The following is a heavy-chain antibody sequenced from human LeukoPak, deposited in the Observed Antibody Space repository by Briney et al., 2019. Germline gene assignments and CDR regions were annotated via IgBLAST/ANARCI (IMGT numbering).Heavy chain of an antibody. CDR3: AKMAVYDILTGYYRRGGYFDY. CDR1: GFTFSSYS. D-gene: IGHD3-9*01. CDR2: ISSASSYI. J-gene: IGHJ4*02. Sequence: PGGSLRLSCAASGFTFSSYSMNWVRQAPGKGLEWVSAISSASSYIYYADSVKGRFTVSRDNTKNSLYLNMNSLRAEDTAVYYCAKMAVYDILTGYYRRGGYFDYWGQGTLVTVSS. V-gene: IGHV3-21*04.